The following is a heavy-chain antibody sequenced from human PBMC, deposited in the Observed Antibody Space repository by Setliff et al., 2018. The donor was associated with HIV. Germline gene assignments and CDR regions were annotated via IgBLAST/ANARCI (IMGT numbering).Heavy chain of an antibody. CDR3: ARDWAAPYYYGMDV. D-gene: IGHD3-16*01. J-gene: IGHJ6*02. CDR1: GDSVTSDSYY. Sequence: SETLSLTCTVSGDSVTSDSYYWNWIRQPAGKTLEWIGRIYFSGSTNYNPSLKSRVTISIDTSKNQLSLKLSFVTAADTAVYYCARDWAAPYYYGMDVWGQGTTVTVSS. CDR2: IYFSGST. V-gene: IGHV4-61*02.